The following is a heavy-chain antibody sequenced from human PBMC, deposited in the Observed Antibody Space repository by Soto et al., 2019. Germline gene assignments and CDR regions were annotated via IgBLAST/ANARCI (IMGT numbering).Heavy chain of an antibody. CDR1: GYSFTIYW. Sequence: PGESLKISCKGSGYSFTIYWIGWVLQMPRKGLEWMGIIYPGDSDTRYSPSFQGQVTISADKSISTAYLQWSSLKASDTAMYYCARLDCGGDCYLGFDIWGQGTMVTVSS. V-gene: IGHV5-51*01. CDR3: ARLDCGGDCYLGFDI. J-gene: IGHJ3*02. CDR2: IYPGDSDT. D-gene: IGHD2-21*02.